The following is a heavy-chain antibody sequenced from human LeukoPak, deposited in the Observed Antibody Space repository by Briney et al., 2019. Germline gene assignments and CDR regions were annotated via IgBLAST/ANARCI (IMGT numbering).Heavy chain of an antibody. D-gene: IGHD3-10*01. Sequence: PGGSLRLSCAASGFTFSSYGMHWVRQAPGKGLEWVAVISYDGSNKYYADSVKGRFTISRDNSKNTLYLQMNSLRAEDTAVYYCAKLRYPGNYYYYGMDVWGQGTTVTVSS. CDR2: ISYDGSNK. J-gene: IGHJ6*02. V-gene: IGHV3-30*18. CDR1: GFTFSSYG. CDR3: AKLRYPGNYYYYGMDV.